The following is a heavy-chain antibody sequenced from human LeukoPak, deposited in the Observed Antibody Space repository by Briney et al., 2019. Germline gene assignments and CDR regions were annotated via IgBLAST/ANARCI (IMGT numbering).Heavy chain of an antibody. V-gene: IGHV5-51*01. CDR1: GYSFTSYW. CDR2: IYLGDSDT. CDR3: ARWHWGYSSSSFDY. Sequence: GESLKISCKGSGYSFTSYWIGWVRQMPGKGLEWMGIIYLGDSDTRYSPSFQGQVTTSAAKSISTAYLQWSSLKASDTAMYYCARWHWGYSSSSFDYWGQGTLVTVSS. D-gene: IGHD6-6*01. J-gene: IGHJ4*02.